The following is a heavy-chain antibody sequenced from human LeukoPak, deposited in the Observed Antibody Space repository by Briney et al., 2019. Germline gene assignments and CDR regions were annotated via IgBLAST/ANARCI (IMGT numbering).Heavy chain of an antibody. CDR1: GGSFSVYY. V-gene: IGHV4-34*01. D-gene: IGHD1-7*01. CDR2: INHGGST. J-gene: IGHJ4*02. CDR3: ARTSRFNWNSTHFDS. Sequence: SETLSLTCAVYGGSFSVYYWTWIRQPPGKGLEWIGEINHGGSTNYNPSLKSRVTISLDTSKNQFSLKVSSVTAADTAVYYCARTSRFNWNSTHFDSWGQGTLVTVSS.